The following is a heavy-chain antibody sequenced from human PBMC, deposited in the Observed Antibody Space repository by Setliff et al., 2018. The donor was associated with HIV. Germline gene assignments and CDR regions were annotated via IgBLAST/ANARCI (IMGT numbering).Heavy chain of an antibody. CDR1: GGSIGSYY. CDR2: IYSSGST. Sequence: SETLSLTCTVSGGSIGSYYWSWIRQPPGKGLEWLGHIYSSGSTNYNPSLKSRVTISVDTSKNQFSLKLYSVTAADTAVYYCARAYFGSGIYYWGRGTLVTVSS. J-gene: IGHJ2*01. CDR3: ARAYFGSGIYY. D-gene: IGHD3-10*01. V-gene: IGHV4-4*09.